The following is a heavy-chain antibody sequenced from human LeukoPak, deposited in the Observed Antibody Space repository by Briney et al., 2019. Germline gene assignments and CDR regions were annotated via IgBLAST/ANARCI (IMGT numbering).Heavy chain of an antibody. D-gene: IGHD2-2*01. CDR2: VTGSGTNT. CDR3: AKDRSCSTSCSNY. V-gene: IGHV3-23*01. CDR1: GFNFTNYA. Sequence: PGGSLRLSCAASGFNFTNYAMTWVRQAPGKGLEWVSAVTGSGTNTFYADSVKGRFTISRDNSKNMLYLEMNSLRVEDTAIYYCAKDRSCSTSCSNYWGRGTLVTVSS. J-gene: IGHJ4*02.